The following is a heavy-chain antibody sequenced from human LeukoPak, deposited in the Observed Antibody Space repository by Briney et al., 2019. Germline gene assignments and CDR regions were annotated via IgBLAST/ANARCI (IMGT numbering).Heavy chain of an antibody. J-gene: IGHJ5*02. CDR3: ARNRAIYYYDSSGFDP. CDR1: GFTFSGYW. D-gene: IGHD3-22*01. CDR2: INTDGSST. Sequence: GGSLRLSCAASGFTFSGYWMHWVRQAPGKGLVWVSRINTDGSSTTYADSVKGRFTISRDNAKNTLYLQMNSLRVEDTAVYYCARNRAIYYYDSSGFDPWGQGTLVTVSS. V-gene: IGHV3-74*01.